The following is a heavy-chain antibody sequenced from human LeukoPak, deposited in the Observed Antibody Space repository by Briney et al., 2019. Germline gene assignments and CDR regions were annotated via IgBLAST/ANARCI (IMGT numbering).Heavy chain of an antibody. D-gene: IGHD6-6*01. CDR2: IISIFGIV. Sequence: SVKVSCKAYGGTFSSYAISWVRQAPGQGLEWMGRIISIFGIVNYAQKFQGRVTITADTSTSTAYMELSSLRSDDTSVYYGAISRYSNSFEGMYGWGQGITVTVSS. J-gene: IGHJ6*02. V-gene: IGHV1-69*04. CDR1: GGTFSSYA. CDR3: AISRYSNSFEGMYG.